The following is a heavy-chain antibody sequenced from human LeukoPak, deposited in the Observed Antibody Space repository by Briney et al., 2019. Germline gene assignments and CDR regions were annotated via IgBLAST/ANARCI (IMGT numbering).Heavy chain of an antibody. CDR3: ARVRKYYYYYYMDV. CDR2: INHSGST. J-gene: IGHJ6*03. V-gene: IGHV4-34*01. CDR1: GGSFSGYY. Sequence: SETLSLTCAVYGGSFSGYYWSWIRQPPGKGLEWIGEINHSGSTNYNPSLKSRVTISVDTSKNQFSLKLSSVTAADTAAYYCARVRKYYYYYYMDVWGKGTTVTVSS.